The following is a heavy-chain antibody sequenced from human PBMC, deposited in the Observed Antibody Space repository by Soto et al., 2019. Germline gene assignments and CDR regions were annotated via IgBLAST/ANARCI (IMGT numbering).Heavy chain of an antibody. J-gene: IGHJ5*02. CDR2: INSDGSRT. CDR3: ARVGVGSYNWFDP. CDR1: GFSFSSYW. V-gene: IGHV3-74*01. Sequence: EVQLVESGGGLVQPGGSLRLSCAVSGFSFSSYWMHWVRQAPGKGLEWVSRINSDGSRTYYADSVKGRFTISRDNAKNTLYLQMNSLRAEDTAVYYCARVGVGSYNWFDPWGQGTLVTVSS. D-gene: IGHD2-15*01.